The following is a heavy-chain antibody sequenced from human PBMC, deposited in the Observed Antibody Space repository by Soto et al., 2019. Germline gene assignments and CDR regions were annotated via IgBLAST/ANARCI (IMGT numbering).Heavy chain of an antibody. Sequence: PSETLSLPCTVSGGSVSIGSYYWSWIRQPPGKGLEWIGYIYYSGSTNYNPSLKSRVTISVDTSKNQFSLKLSSVTAADTAVYYCARDSLLWFGEPSSFDYWGQGTLVTVSS. CDR1: GGSVSIGSYY. V-gene: IGHV4-61*01. D-gene: IGHD3-10*01. CDR2: IYYSGST. CDR3: ARDSLLWFGEPSSFDY. J-gene: IGHJ4*02.